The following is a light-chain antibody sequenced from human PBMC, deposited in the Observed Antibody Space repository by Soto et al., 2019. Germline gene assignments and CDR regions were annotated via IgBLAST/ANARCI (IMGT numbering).Light chain of an antibody. Sequence: ESVLTQSPGTLSLSPGERATLSCRASQSVSSSYLAWYQQKPGQAPRLLIYGASNRATGIPDRFSGSGSGTDFTLTISRLEPEDFAVYYCQQYGSSPRTFGQGTKV. CDR2: GAS. CDR3: QQYGSSPRT. V-gene: IGKV3-20*01. CDR1: QSVSSSY. J-gene: IGKJ1*01.